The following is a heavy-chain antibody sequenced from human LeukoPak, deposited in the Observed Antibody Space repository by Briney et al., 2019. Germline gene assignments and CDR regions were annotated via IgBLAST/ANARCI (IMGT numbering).Heavy chain of an antibody. CDR2: VWFDGSRD. V-gene: IGHV3-33*01. CDR1: GFTFSSFV. D-gene: IGHD3-22*01. CDR3: ARDPLAYDSSGYYQPADY. Sequence: GGSLRLSCAASGFTFSSFVMHWVRQAPGKGLEWVAAVWFDGSRDFYAASVKGRFTISRDNSKNTLYLQMNSLKAEDTAVYYCARDPLAYDSSGYYQPADYWGQGTLVTVSS. J-gene: IGHJ4*02.